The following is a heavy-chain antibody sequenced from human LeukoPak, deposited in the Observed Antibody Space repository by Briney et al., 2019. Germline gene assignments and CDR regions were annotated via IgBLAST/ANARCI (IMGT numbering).Heavy chain of an antibody. J-gene: IGHJ6*03. D-gene: IGHD4-17*01. Sequence: GGSLRLSCAASGFTFGLTFSNYVMSWVRQAPGKGLEWVSGISGSGGRTYYTDSVKGRFTISRDNSKNTLYLQMNSLRAEDTAVYYCAKAASKRTDYGDYAFYYYMDVWGKGTTVTVSS. CDR1: GFTFGLTFSNYV. V-gene: IGHV3-23*01. CDR3: AKAASKRTDYGDYAFYYYMDV. CDR2: ISGSGGRT.